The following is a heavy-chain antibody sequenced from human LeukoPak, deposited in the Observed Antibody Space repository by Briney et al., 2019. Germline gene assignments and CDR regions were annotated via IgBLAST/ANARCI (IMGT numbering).Heavy chain of an antibody. V-gene: IGHV4-38-2*02. CDR1: SYSINSNYY. Sequence: PSETLSLTCTVSSYSINSNYYWGWIRQPPGKGLEWIGNIYHSGSTYYNPSLKSRVTISIDTSKNQFSLKLSSVTAADTAVYYCARAPPSLDDAFDIWGQGTMVTVSS. CDR2: IYHSGST. J-gene: IGHJ3*02. CDR3: ARAPPSLDDAFDI.